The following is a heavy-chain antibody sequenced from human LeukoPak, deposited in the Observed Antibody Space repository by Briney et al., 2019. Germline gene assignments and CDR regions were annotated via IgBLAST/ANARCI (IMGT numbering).Heavy chain of an antibody. D-gene: IGHD6-13*01. Sequence: ASVTVSCKASGYTFSGYYMHWVRQAPGQGLEWMGRINPNSGGTNYAQKFQGRVTMTRDTSISTAYMELSRLRSDDTAVYYCARVSRQLVLIDYWGQGTLVTVSS. CDR3: ARVSRQLVLIDY. J-gene: IGHJ4*02. CDR1: GYTFSGYY. CDR2: INPNSGGT. V-gene: IGHV1-2*06.